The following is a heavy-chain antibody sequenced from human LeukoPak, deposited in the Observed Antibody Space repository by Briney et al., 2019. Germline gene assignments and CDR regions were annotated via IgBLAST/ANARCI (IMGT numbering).Heavy chain of an antibody. CDR1: GGSFSGYY. V-gene: IGHV4-34*01. Sequence: KPSETLSLTCAVYGGSFSGYYWSWIRQPPGKGLEWIGEINHSGSTNYNPSLKSRVTISVDTSKNQFSLKLSSVTAADTAVYYCARIPVVRFLEWSGLDVWGKGTTVTVSS. CDR2: INHSGST. D-gene: IGHD3-3*01. CDR3: ARIPVVRFLEWSGLDV. J-gene: IGHJ6*04.